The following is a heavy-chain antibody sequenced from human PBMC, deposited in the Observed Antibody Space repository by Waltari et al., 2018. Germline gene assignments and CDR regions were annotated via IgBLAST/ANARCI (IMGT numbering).Heavy chain of an antibody. J-gene: IGHJ4*02. CDR2: IYYSGST. CDR1: GGFIRSGDYY. D-gene: IGHD6-19*01. Sequence: QVQLQESGPGLVRPSQTLSLTCTVSGGFIRSGDYYWSWVRQPPGKGLEWIGYIYYSGSTHYSPSLKSRVSMSVDTSKNQFSLKLHSVTAADTAVYYCARDIRVAVASAPFDYWGQGTLVTVSS. V-gene: IGHV4-30-4*08. CDR3: ARDIRVAVASAPFDY.